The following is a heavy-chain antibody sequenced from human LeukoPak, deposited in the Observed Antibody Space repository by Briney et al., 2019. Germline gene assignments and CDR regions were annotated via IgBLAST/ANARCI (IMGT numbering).Heavy chain of an antibody. Sequence: GGSLRLSCAASGFTFSSYAMHWVRQAPGKGLVWVSRVKSDGSSTSYADSVKGRFTISRDNARNTLYLQMNSLRAEDTAVYYCARDGFLGPVTAYFDYWGQGTPVTVSS. D-gene: IGHD2-21*02. CDR1: GFTFSSYA. V-gene: IGHV3-74*01. CDR3: ARDGFLGPVTAYFDY. J-gene: IGHJ4*02. CDR2: VKSDGSST.